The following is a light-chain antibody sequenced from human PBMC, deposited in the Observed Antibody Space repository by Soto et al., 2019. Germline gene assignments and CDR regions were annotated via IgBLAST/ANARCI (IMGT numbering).Light chain of an antibody. J-gene: IGLJ1*01. CDR1: SSDVGGYKY. CDR2: EVS. CDR3: SSYTSSSIFV. Sequence: QSVLTQPASVSGFPGQSITISCTGTSSDVGGYKYVSWYQQHPDKAPKLMIYEVSNRPSGVSNRFSGSKSGNTASLTISGLQAEDEADYYCSSYTSSSIFVFGTGTKLTVL. V-gene: IGLV2-14*01.